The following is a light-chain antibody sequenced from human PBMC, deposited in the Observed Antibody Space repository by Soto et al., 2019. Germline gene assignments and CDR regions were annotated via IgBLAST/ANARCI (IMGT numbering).Light chain of an antibody. J-gene: IGKJ4*01. CDR2: TAS. CDR1: QSISRY. V-gene: IGKV1-39*01. CDR3: QQSYRTTT. Sequence: DIQMTQSPSSLSASVGDRVTITCRASQSISRYLNWYQQKPGKAPKLLIYTASTLQSGVPSRFSGSGSGTDFTLTISSLQPEDFVTYYCQQSYRTTTFGGGTKVEIK.